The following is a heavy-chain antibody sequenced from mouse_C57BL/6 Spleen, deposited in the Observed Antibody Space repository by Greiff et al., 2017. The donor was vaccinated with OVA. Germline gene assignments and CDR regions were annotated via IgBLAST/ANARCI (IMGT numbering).Heavy chain of an antibody. CDR2: INPSSGYT. J-gene: IGHJ1*03. CDR1: GYTFTSYW. CDR3: ARSTIVTTRYFDV. Sequence: QVHVKQSGAELAKPGASVKLSCKASGYTFTSYWMHWVKQRPGQGLEWIGYINPSSGYTKYNQKFKDKATLTADKSSSTAYMQLSSLTYEDSAVYYCARSTIVTTRYFDVWGTGTTVTVSS. D-gene: IGHD2-5*01. V-gene: IGHV1-7*01.